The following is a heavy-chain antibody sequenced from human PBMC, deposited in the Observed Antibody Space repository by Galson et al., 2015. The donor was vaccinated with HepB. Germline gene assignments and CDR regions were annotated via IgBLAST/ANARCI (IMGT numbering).Heavy chain of an antibody. D-gene: IGHD3-10*01. CDR1: GFTFGSYW. CDR2: INQDGSSK. V-gene: IGHV3-7*03. J-gene: IGHJ6*02. CDR3: ARRISLVRGIITKPDYYYGMDV. Sequence: LRLSCAASGFTFGSYWMNWVRQAPGKGLEWVAHINQDGSSKYYVDSVKGRFTISRDNAKDSVYLQLDSLRAEDTAVYYCARRISLVRGIITKPDYYYGMDVWGQGTTVTVSS.